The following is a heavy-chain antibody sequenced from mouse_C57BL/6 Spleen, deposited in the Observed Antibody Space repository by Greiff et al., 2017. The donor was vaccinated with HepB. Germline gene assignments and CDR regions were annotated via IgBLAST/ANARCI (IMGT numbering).Heavy chain of an antibody. J-gene: IGHJ1*03. D-gene: IGHD1-1*01. Sequence: VQLQQSGPELVKPGASVKISCKASGYTFTDYYINWVKQRPGQGLEWIGWIFPGSGSTYYNEKFKGKATLTVDKSSSTAYMLLSSLTSEDSAVYFCARRHYYGSRYFDVWGTGTTVTVSS. V-gene: IGHV1-75*01. CDR1: GYTFTDYY. CDR2: IFPGSGST. CDR3: ARRHYYGSRYFDV.